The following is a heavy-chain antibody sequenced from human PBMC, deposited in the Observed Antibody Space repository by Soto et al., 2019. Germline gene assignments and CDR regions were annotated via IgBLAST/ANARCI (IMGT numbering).Heavy chain of an antibody. D-gene: IGHD5-12*01. V-gene: IGHV3-23*01. J-gene: IGHJ4*02. Sequence: PGGSLRLSCAASGFTFSTYAMSWVRQAPGKGLEWVSVISGSGGDTYYADSVKGRFTISRDNSKNTLYLQMNSLRAEDTAVYYCAREAKYYFDYWGQGTLVTVSS. CDR3: AREAKYYFDY. CDR1: GFTFSTYA. CDR2: ISGSGGDT.